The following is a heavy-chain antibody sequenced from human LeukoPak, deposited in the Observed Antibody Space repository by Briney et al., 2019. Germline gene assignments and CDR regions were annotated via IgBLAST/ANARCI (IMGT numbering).Heavy chain of an antibody. V-gene: IGHV5-51*01. J-gene: IGHJ3*02. D-gene: IGHD2-2*01. CDR3: ARSSSTSCYGGFTGCRDAFDI. Sequence: GESLKISCKGSGYSFTSYWIGWVRQMPGKGLEWMGIIYPGDPDTRYSPSFQGQVTISADKSISTAYLQWSSLKASDTAMYYCARSSSTSCYGGFTGCRDAFDIWGQGTMVTVSS. CDR2: IYPGDPDT. CDR1: GYSFTSYW.